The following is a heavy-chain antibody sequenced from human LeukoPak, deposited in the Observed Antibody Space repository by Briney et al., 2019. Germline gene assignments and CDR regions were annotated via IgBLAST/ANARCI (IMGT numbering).Heavy chain of an antibody. Sequence: SETLSLTCTVSGGSISSSSYYWGWIRQPPGKGLEWIGSIFYSGSTFYNPSLKSRVTISVDTSKNQFSLKLSSVTAADTAVYYCARRKKSGNEDYWGQGTLVTVSS. D-gene: IGHD3-10*01. CDR1: GGSISSSSYY. J-gene: IGHJ4*02. V-gene: IGHV4-39*07. CDR2: IFYSGST. CDR3: ARRKKSGNEDY.